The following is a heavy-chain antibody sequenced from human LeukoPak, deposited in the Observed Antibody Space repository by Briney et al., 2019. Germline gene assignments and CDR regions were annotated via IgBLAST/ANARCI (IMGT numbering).Heavy chain of an antibody. D-gene: IGHD3-10*01. CDR1: GYSISSGYY. Sequence: SETLSLTCTVSGYSISSGYYWGWIRQPPGKGLEWIGEINHSGSTNYNPSLKSRVTISVDTSKNQFSLKLSSVTAADTAVYYCARLHGSGSYYNSRYYYMDVWGKGTTVTIS. CDR2: INHSGST. CDR3: ARLHGSGSYYNSRYYYMDV. V-gene: IGHV4-38-2*02. J-gene: IGHJ6*03.